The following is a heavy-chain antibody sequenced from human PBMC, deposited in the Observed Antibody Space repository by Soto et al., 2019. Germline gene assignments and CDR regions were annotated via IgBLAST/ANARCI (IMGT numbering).Heavy chain of an antibody. CDR2: IWLDGSNE. D-gene: IGHD3-10*01. J-gene: IGHJ6*03. CDR3: ARGFGIYYFYMDV. V-gene: IGHV3-33*01. Sequence: GGSLRLSCAASAFTFSSYGMHWVRQAPGKGLEWVAVIWLDGSNEYYADSVKGRFTISRDNSKNTLYLQVNSLRAEDTAVYYCARGFGIYYFYMDVWGKGTTVTVSS. CDR1: AFTFSSYG.